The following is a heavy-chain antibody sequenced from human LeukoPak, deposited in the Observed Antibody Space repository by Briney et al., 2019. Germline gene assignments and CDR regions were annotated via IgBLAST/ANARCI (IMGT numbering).Heavy chain of an antibody. CDR1: GFTFSSSA. Sequence: QPGGSLRLSCAASGFTFSSSAMSWVRRAPGKGLEWVSGISGTGGSTYYADSVKGRFTISRDNSKNTLYLQMNSLRAEDTAVYYCAKGVRDVVVVVAATDYWGQGTLVTVSP. CDR3: AKGVRDVVVVVAATDY. J-gene: IGHJ4*02. CDR2: ISGTGGST. V-gene: IGHV3-23*01. D-gene: IGHD2-15*01.